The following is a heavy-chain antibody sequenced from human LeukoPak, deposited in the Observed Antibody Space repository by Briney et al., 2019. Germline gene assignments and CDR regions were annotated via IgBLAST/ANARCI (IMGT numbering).Heavy chain of an antibody. CDR1: VVTFYDYA. CDR3: AKHRKDWGLFDY. J-gene: IGHJ4*02. D-gene: IGHD7-27*01. V-gene: IGHV3-43*02. CDR2: ISGDSSNT. Sequence: GGSPRLSSAASVVTFYDYAMHCGRHAPRGGQERGSLISGDSSNTYYADSVKGRFTNSRDNSKNSLYLQMNRLRIEDTAFYYCAKHRKDWGLFDYWGQGTLVTVSS.